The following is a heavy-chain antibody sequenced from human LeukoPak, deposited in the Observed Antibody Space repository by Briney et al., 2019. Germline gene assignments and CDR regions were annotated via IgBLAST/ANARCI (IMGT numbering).Heavy chain of an antibody. CDR3: VRSGNEDYLDAFDV. CDR2: ISSTGNTR. D-gene: IGHD4-11*01. J-gene: IGHJ3*01. V-gene: IGHV3-11*04. CDR1: GFTFSNAW. Sequence: PGGSLRLSCAASGFTFSNAWMSWVRQAPGKGLEWVSYISSTGNTRYYADSVKGRFTISRDNARNSLYLQMNSLRAEDTAVYYCVRSGNEDYLDAFDVWGQGTMVTVSS.